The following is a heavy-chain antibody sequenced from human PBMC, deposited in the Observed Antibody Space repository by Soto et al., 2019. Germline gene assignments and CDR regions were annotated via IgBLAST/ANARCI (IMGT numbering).Heavy chain of an antibody. Sequence: QMQLVQSGPEVKKPGTSVKLSCEASGFTFTSSAVLWVRQASGQRLEWIGWIVVGYGSTNYAQQFQERVTITRDMSTSTAYMELSSLRSEDTAVYYCAAGPNNLIDYWGQGTLVTVSS. J-gene: IGHJ4*02. D-gene: IGHD1-20*01. CDR2: IVVGYGST. V-gene: IGHV1-58*01. CDR3: AAGPNNLIDY. CDR1: GFTFTSSA.